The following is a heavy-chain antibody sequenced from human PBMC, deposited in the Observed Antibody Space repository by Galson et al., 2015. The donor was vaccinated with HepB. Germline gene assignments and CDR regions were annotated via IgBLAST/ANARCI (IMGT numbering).Heavy chain of an antibody. CDR1: GLRFNTTW. Sequence: SLRLSCAASGLRFNTTWMSWVRQTPGKGLEWIGRIKSKTDGGTVDYAAPVKGRFTIVRDDARSTLYLHMNRLKTDDTGVYYCATDVFFSTFWSWFDPWGQGALVTVSS. D-gene: IGHD2-8*02. CDR2: IKSKTDGGTV. J-gene: IGHJ5*02. CDR3: ATDVFFSTFWSWFDP. V-gene: IGHV3-15*01.